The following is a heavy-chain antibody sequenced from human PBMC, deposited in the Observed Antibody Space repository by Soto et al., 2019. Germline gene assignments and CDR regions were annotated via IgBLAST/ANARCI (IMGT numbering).Heavy chain of an antibody. CDR1: GFTFSSYG. J-gene: IGHJ4*02. V-gene: IGHV3-33*01. Sequence: GGSLRLSCAASGFTFSSYGMHWVRQAPGKGLEWVAVIWYDGSNKYYADSVKGRFTISRDNSKNTLYLLMNSLRAEDTAVYYCASDKAYDTLTGTPVTQKGFDYWGQGTLVTVSS. CDR2: IWYDGSNK. CDR3: ASDKAYDTLTGTPVTQKGFDY. D-gene: IGHD3-9*01.